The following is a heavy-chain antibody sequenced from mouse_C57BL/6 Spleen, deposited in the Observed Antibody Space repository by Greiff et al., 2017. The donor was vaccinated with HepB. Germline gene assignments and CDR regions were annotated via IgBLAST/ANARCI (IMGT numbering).Heavy chain of an antibody. CDR2: INPNNGGT. V-gene: IGHV1-22*01. J-gene: IGHJ1*03. D-gene: IGHD2-1*01. CDR3: ARSFYYGKRFDV. CDR1: GYTFTDYN. Sequence: EVMLVESGPELVKPGASVKMSCKASGYTFTDYNMHWVKQSHGKSLEWIGYINPNNGGTSYNQKFKGKATLTVNKSSSTAYMELRSLTSEDSAVYYCARSFYYGKRFDVWGTGTTVTVSS.